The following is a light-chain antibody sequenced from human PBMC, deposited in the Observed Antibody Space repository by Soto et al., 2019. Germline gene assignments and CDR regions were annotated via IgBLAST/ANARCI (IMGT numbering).Light chain of an antibody. CDR3: QHYGSSLWT. J-gene: IGKJ1*01. Sequence: EIVLTQSPGTLSLSPGERAALSCRASQSVSSSYLAWYQLKPGQAPRLLIYGASSRATGIPDRFSGSGSGTDFTLTINRLEPEDFAVYYCQHYGSSLWTFGQGTKVEIK. CDR1: QSVSSSY. CDR2: GAS. V-gene: IGKV3-20*01.